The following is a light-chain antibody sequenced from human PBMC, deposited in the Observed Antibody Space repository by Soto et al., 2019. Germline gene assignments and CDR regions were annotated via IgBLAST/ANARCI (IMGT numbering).Light chain of an antibody. CDR3: QQEGVT. Sequence: EIVLTQSPATLSLSPGERATLSCRASQSVSSYLAWYQQKPGQAPRLLIYDASNRATGIPARFSGSGSGTDFTLTISSLEPEDFAVYYCQQEGVTFGPGTKVDIK. V-gene: IGKV3-11*01. CDR2: DAS. J-gene: IGKJ3*01. CDR1: QSVSSY.